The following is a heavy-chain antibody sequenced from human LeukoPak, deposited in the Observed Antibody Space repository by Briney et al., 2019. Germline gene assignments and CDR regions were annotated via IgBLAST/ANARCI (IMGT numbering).Heavy chain of an antibody. CDR1: GYTFTSYG. CDR2: MNPNSGNT. D-gene: IGHD2-15*01. V-gene: IGHV1-8*02. J-gene: IGHJ4*02. Sequence: ASVKVSCKASGYTFTSYGISWVRQAPGQGLEWLGWMNPNSGNTGYAQKFQGRVTMTRNISISTAYMELSSLRSEDTALYYCARGQNLRDSTPDYWGQGTLVTVSS. CDR3: ARGQNLRDSTPDY.